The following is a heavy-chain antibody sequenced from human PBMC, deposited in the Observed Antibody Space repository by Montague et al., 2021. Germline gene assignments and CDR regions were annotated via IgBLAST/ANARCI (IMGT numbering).Heavy chain of an antibody. CDR2: IYYSGST. CDR3: ARVGATVTAPFDF. CDR1: GGSISSTAYY. D-gene: IGHD4-17*01. J-gene: IGHJ4*02. Sequence: TLSLTCAVSGGSISSTAYYWSWIRQHPGKGLEWIGYIYYSGSTYYNPSLESRVTISVDTSQNQFSLNLNSVTAADTAVYYCARVGATVTAPFDFWGQGTLVTVSS. V-gene: IGHV4-31*11.